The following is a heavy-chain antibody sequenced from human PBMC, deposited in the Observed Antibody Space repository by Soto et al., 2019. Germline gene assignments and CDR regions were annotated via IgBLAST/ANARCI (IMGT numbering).Heavy chain of an antibody. Sequence: VQLVQSGAEVKKPGASVKVSCKASGYSFTTYIITWVRQAPGQGLEWMGWIAAYNGNTNYAQKVQGRVTMTIDTSTSTAYIDLRSLRSDDTAIYFCARIAAESDFALDVWGQGTTVTVSS. CDR3: ARIAAESDFALDV. D-gene: IGHD6-25*01. J-gene: IGHJ6*02. CDR1: GYSFTTYI. V-gene: IGHV1-18*01. CDR2: IAAYNGNT.